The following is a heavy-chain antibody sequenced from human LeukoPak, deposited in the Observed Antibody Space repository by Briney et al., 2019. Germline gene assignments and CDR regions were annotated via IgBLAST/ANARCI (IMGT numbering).Heavy chain of an antibody. CDR1: GYTFTRYD. V-gene: IGHV1-8*03. CDR3: ARWSGSYPDY. J-gene: IGHJ4*02. D-gene: IGHD1-26*01. CDR2: INLNSGNT. Sequence: ASVKVSCTASGYTFTRYDINWVRQATGQGLEWMGWINLNSGNTGYAQKFQGRVTITRDTSIRTAYMEVSSLRSEDTAVYYCARWSGSYPDYWGQGTLVTVSS.